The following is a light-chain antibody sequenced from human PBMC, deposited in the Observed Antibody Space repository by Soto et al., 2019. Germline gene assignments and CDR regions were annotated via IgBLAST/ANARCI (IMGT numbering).Light chain of an antibody. CDR3: QQSYSTLALT. Sequence: EIVLTQSPATLSLSPGERATLSCRASQSVSSYLAWYQQKPGQAPRLLIYDASSLQSGVPSRFSGSGSGTDFTLTISSLQPEDFATYYCQQSYSTLALTFGGGTKVEIK. CDR1: QSVSSY. J-gene: IGKJ4*01. V-gene: IGKV3-11*01. CDR2: DAS.